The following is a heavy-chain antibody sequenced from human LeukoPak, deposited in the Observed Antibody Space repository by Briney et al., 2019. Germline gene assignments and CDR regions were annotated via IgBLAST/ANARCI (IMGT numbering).Heavy chain of an antibody. D-gene: IGHD6-13*01. V-gene: IGHV4-39*07. Sequence: SETLSLTCTVSGGSISSSNYYWGWIRQPPGKGLEWIGSIYYSGSTYYSPSLKSRVTISVDTSKNQFSLKLSSVTAADTAVYYCARDRQQLVRGDYFDYWGQGTPVTVSS. J-gene: IGHJ4*02. CDR1: GGSISSSNYY. CDR2: IYYSGST. CDR3: ARDRQQLVRGDYFDY.